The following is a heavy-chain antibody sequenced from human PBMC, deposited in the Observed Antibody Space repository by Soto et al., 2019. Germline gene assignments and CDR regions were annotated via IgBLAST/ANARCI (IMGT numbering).Heavy chain of an antibody. J-gene: IGHJ6*01. CDR2: INSDGSST. CDR3: ARDGPYYDFWSGSYYYYGMDV. D-gene: IGHD3-3*01. CDR1: VFTFSSYW. V-gene: IGHV3-74*01. Sequence: GGSLRLSCASSVFTFSSYWMHCVRQSPGKWLVWVSRINSDGSSTSFADSVKGRFTISRDNAKNTLYLQMNSLRAEDTAVYYCARDGPYYDFWSGSYYYYGMDVRGQGTTVNVSS.